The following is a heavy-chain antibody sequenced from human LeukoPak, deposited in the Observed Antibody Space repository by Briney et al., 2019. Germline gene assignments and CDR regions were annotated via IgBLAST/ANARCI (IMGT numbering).Heavy chain of an antibody. CDR2: IYSGGST. J-gene: IGHJ4*02. CDR3: ASGYYYDSSGYYPFDY. D-gene: IGHD3-22*01. V-gene: IGHV3-53*01. CDR1: GFTVSSNY. Sequence: SGGSLRLSCAASGFTVSSNYMSWVRQAPGKGLEWVSVIYSGGSTYYADSVKGRFTISRDNSKNTLYLQMNSLRAEDTAVYYCASGYYYDSSGYYPFDYWGQGTLATVSS.